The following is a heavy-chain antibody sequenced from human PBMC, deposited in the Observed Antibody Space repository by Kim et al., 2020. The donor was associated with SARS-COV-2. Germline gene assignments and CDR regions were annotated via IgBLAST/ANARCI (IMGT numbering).Heavy chain of an antibody. CDR2: IYYSGIT. CDR1: GDSIRSSSYY. Sequence: SETLSLTCSVSGDSIRSSSYYWDWIRQPPGKGLEWIGSIYYSGITYYSPSLKSRLTISVDTSKNQFSLRLNSVTAADTAVYYCARRAGGYNSFYGMDVWG. CDR3: ARRAGGYNSFYGMDV. D-gene: IGHD2-8*02. J-gene: IGHJ6*01. V-gene: IGHV4-39*01.